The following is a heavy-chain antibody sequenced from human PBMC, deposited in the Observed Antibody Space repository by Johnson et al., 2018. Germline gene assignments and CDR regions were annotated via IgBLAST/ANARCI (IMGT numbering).Heavy chain of an antibody. Sequence: QVQLQESGPGLVKPSETLSLTCTVSGGSIRNYYWSWIRQSPGEGLEWIGYIYYSGSTNYNPSLKSRVTISVDTSKNPFSLKLSSVTAADTAVYYCAGGYYDFCSGYWGYYGMDVWGQGTTVTVSS. J-gene: IGHJ6*02. CDR3: AGGYYDFCSGYWGYYGMDV. D-gene: IGHD3-3*01. CDR1: GGSIRNYY. V-gene: IGHV4-59*01. CDR2: IYYSGST.